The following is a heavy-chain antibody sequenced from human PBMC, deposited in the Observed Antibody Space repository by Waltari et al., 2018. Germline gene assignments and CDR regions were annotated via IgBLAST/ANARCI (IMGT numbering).Heavy chain of an antibody. CDR2: IIPILGTA. V-gene: IGHV1-69*01. J-gene: IGHJ6*02. CDR3: ARGITVTTYGMDV. Sequence: QVQLVQSGAEVKKPGSSVKVSCKASGGTFSSYAISWVRQAPGQGLEWMGAIIPILGTANYAQKFQGRVTITADESTSTSYMELSRLRSDDTAVYYCARGITVTTYGMDVWGQGTTVTVSS. D-gene: IGHD1-20*01. CDR1: GGTFSSYA.